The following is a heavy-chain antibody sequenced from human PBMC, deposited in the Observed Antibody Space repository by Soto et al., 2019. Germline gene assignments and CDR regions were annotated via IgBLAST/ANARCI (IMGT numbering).Heavy chain of an antibody. V-gene: IGHV3-74*01. Sequence: PGGSLRLSCAASGFTFSNYWMHWVRQAPGKGLVWISRINGHGNTTNYADSVRGRFTISRDNAKNTLFLQMNSLRAEDAAVYYCAPNWFDPWGQGTLVTVSS. CDR2: INGHGNTT. J-gene: IGHJ5*02. CDR1: GFTFSNYW. CDR3: APNWFDP.